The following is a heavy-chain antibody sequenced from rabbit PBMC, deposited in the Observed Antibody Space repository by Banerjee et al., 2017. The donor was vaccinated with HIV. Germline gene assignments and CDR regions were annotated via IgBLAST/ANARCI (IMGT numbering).Heavy chain of an antibody. D-gene: IGHD7-1*01. J-gene: IGHJ3*01. CDR1: GFSFSSSDY. V-gene: IGHV1S40*01. CDR3: ARFYAGYGDFGYAAM. Sequence: QSLEESGGDLVKPGASLTLTCTASGFSFSSSDYMCWVRQAPGKGLEWIACIAAGSGGTTYYASWAKGRFTISKTSSTTVTLQMTSLTAADTATYFCARFYAGYGDFGYAAMWGQGTLVTVS. CDR2: IAAGSGGTT.